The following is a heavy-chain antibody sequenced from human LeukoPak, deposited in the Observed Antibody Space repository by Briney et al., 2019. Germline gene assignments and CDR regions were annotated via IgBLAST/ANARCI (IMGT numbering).Heavy chain of an antibody. D-gene: IGHD4-17*01. CDR1: GGSISSSSYY. V-gene: IGHV4-30-4*08. CDR2: IYYSGST. Sequence: SETLSLTCTVSGGSISSSSYYWSWIRQPPGKGLEWIGYIYYSGSTYYNPSLKSRVTISVDTSKNQFSLKLSSVTAADTAVYYCAREGYGDYVFDYWGQGTLVTVSS. J-gene: IGHJ4*02. CDR3: AREGYGDYVFDY.